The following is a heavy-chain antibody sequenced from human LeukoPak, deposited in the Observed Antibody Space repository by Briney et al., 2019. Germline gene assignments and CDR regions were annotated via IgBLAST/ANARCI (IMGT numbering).Heavy chain of an antibody. CDR1: GFSLTTHEVA. CDR2: IYWDDEK. CDR3: AHTRWTRGYFDY. J-gene: IGHJ4*02. Sequence: SGPTLVKPTQPLTLTCTFSGFSLTTHEVAVGWIRQPPGKALEWLALIYWDDEKRYRPSLKDRLTITKDTSKNQVVLTMTNMDPVDTGTYYCAHTRWTRGYFDYWGQGTLVTVSS. D-gene: IGHD5-24*01. V-gene: IGHV2-5*02.